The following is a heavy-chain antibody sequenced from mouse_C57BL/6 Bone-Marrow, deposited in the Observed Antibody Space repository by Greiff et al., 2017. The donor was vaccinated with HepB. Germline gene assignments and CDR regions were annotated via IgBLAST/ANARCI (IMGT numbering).Heavy chain of an antibody. CDR3: ASPDYYGSSTGFAY. CDR2: ISSGSSTI. J-gene: IGHJ3*01. D-gene: IGHD1-1*01. V-gene: IGHV5-17*01. Sequence: DVKLVESGGGLVKPGGSLKLSCAASGFTFSDYGMHWVRQAPEKGLEWVAYISSGSSTIYYADTVKGRFTISRDNAKNTLFLQMTSLRSEDTAMYYCASPDYYGSSTGFAYWGQGTLVTVSA. CDR1: GFTFSDYG.